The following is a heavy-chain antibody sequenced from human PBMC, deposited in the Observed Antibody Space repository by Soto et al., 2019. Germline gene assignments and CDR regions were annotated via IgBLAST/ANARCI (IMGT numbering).Heavy chain of an antibody. CDR2: IWSDGSDK. J-gene: IGHJ4*02. CDR1: GFTFSDSG. Sequence: QVQLVESGGGVVQPGGSLRLSCAASGFTFSDSGMHWVRQAPGKGLEWVAVIWSDGSDKSYADSVEGLFTISRDNSKNTLFLQMNTPGAEDTTMYYCVKSNRDTRSAGWGGGFDYWGQGTLVTVSS. D-gene: IGHD3-16*01. V-gene: IGHV3-33*06. CDR3: VKSNRDTRSAGWGGGFDY.